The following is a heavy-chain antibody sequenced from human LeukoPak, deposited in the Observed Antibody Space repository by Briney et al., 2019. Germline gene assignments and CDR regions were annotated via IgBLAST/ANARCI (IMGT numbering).Heavy chain of an antibody. CDR2: INHSGST. Sequence: PSQTLSLTCAVYGGSFSGYYWSWIRQPPGKGLEWIGEINHSGSTNYNPSLKSRVTISVDTSKNQFSLKLSSVTAADTAVYYCARQSELLWFGALGKDYFDYWGQGTLVTVSS. CDR3: ARQSELLWFGALGKDYFDY. V-gene: IGHV4-34*01. J-gene: IGHJ4*02. D-gene: IGHD3-10*01. CDR1: GGSFSGYY.